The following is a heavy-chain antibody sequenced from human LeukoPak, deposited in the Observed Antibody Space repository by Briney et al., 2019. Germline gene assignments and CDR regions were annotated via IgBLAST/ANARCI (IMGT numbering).Heavy chain of an antibody. Sequence: PGGSLRLSCAASGFTFSSYAMSWVRQAPGKGLEWVSSISGNGGKTYYADSVKGRFTISRDDSKNTLYLQMNSLRAEDTAVYYCAKGRYFDWSYCYFDYWGQGTLVTVSS. J-gene: IGHJ4*02. CDR3: AKGRYFDWSYCYFDY. CDR1: GFTFSSYA. CDR2: ISGNGGKT. D-gene: IGHD3-9*01. V-gene: IGHV3-23*01.